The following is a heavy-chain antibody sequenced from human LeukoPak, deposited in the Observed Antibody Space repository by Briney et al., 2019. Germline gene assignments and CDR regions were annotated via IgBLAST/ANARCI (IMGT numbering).Heavy chain of an antibody. V-gene: IGHV1-18*01. CDR2: ISAYDGHT. Sequence: ASVKLSCKVFAYTLSSNGISWVRQAPGQGLEWMGWISAYDGHTNYAQKLQGRVTMTTDTATRTVYMELRSLKSDDTAVYYCARHQGELRFFYYGMDVWGQGTTVTVAS. CDR3: ARHQGELRFFYYGMDV. J-gene: IGHJ6*02. D-gene: IGHD1-26*01. CDR1: AYTLSSNG.